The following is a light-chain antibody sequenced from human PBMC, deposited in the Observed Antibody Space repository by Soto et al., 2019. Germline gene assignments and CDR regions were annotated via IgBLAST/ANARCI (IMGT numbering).Light chain of an antibody. V-gene: IGLV2-23*01. CDR3: CSYAGIRTLV. CDR1: SSDVGSYKF. CDR2: ECS. Sequence: QSALTQPASVSGSPGQSITISCTGTSSDVGSYKFVSWYQQHPGKAPKLMIYECSKRPSGVSNRFSGSKSGNTASLTIAGHQAEDEAYYYRCSYAGIRTLVFGTGTKLTVL. J-gene: IGLJ1*01.